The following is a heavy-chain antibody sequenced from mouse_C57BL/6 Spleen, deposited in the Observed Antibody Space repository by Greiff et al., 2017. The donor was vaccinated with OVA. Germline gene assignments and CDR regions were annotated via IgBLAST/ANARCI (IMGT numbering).Heavy chain of an antibody. Sequence: VQGVESGAELAKPGASVKLSCKASGYTFTSYWMHWVKQRPGQGLEWIGYINPSSGYTKYNQKFKDKAKLTADKSSSTAYMQLSSLTYEDSAVYYCARTGNYAAMDYWGQGTSVTVAS. CDR3: ARTGNYAAMDY. D-gene: IGHD1-1*01. CDR2: INPSSGYT. CDR1: GYTFTSYW. J-gene: IGHJ4*01. V-gene: IGHV1-7*01.